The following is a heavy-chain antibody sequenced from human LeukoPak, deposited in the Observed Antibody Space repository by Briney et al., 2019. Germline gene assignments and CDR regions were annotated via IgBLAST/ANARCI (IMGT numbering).Heavy chain of an antibody. CDR3: ARRPGPDDHFDY. Sequence: SETLSLTCAVYGGSFSGYYWSWIRQPPGKGLEWIGNIYYRGIPYYNPSLKSRVTISIDTSKNHFSLRLSTVTDADTAVYYSARRPGPDDHFDYWGQGTLVTVSS. CDR1: GGSFSGYY. D-gene: IGHD1-1*01. J-gene: IGHJ4*02. CDR2: IYYRGIP. V-gene: IGHV4-34*01.